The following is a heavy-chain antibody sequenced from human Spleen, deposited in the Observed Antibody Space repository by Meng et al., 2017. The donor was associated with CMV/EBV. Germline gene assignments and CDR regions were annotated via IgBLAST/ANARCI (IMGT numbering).Heavy chain of an antibody. CDR2: IYQSGSGST. Sequence: SETLSLTCTVSGYSITRGYYWGRIRQPPGKGLEYIGNIYQSGSGSTFYNPSLKSRVTLSVDTSKNQFSLKLSSVTAADTAVYYCTKIGYCTRTSCSGNWFDSWGQGTLVTVSS. CDR1: GYSITRGYY. V-gene: IGHV4-38-2*02. CDR3: TKIGYCTRTSCSGNWFDS. D-gene: IGHD2-2*01. J-gene: IGHJ5*01.